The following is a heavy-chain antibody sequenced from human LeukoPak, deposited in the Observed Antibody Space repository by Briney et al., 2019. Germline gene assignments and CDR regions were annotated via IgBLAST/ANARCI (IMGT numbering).Heavy chain of an antibody. CDR1: GFTFSSCG. D-gene: IGHD6-19*01. V-gene: IGHV3-33*01. Sequence: GRSLRLSCAASGFTFSSCGMHWVRQAPGKGLEWVAVIWYDGSNKYYADSVKGRFTISRDNSKNTLYLQMNSLRAEDTAVYYCARDPLSSGTPFDYWGQGTLVTVSS. CDR3: ARDPLSSGTPFDY. J-gene: IGHJ4*02. CDR2: IWYDGSNK.